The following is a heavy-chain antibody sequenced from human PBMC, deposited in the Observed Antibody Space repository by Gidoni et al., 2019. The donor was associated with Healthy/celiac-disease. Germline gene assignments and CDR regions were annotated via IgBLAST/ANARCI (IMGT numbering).Heavy chain of an antibody. V-gene: IGHV3-30*18. Sequence: QVQLVASGGGVVQPGRSLRLSCAASGFTSSSYGMHWVRQAPGKGLGWVAVISYDGSNKYYADSVKGRFTISRDNSKNTLYLQMNSLRAEDTAVYYCAKDIGADGYSYGSVYYWGQGTLVTVSS. D-gene: IGHD5-18*01. CDR1: GFTSSSYG. CDR2: ISYDGSNK. CDR3: AKDIGADGYSYGSVYY. J-gene: IGHJ4*02.